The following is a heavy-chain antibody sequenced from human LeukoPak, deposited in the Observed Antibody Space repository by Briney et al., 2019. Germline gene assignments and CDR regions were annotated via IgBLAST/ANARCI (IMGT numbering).Heavy chain of an antibody. CDR2: IYYSGTT. Sequence: SETLSLTCTVSGGSINSGDYYWSWIRQPPGKGLEWIGYIYYSGTTNYNPSLKSRVTISVDTSKNQFSLKLNSVTAADTAVYYCARYLSGRTLGYWGQGTLVTVSS. CDR3: ARYLSGRTLGY. J-gene: IGHJ4*02. CDR1: GGSINSGDYY. D-gene: IGHD1-1*01. V-gene: IGHV4-61*08.